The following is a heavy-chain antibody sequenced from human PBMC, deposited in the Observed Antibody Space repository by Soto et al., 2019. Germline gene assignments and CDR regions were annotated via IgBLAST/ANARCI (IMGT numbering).Heavy chain of an antibody. D-gene: IGHD6-13*01. CDR3: ARLVLKQQLPLGY. J-gene: IGHJ4*02. CDR2: INPNRGGT. V-gene: IGHV1-2*02. Sequence: QVQLVQSGAEVKKPGASVKVSCKASGYTFTGYYMHWVRQAPGQGLVWMGWINPNRGGTNYAQKCQGRVTMTRDTSISTAYMELSGLRSDDTAVYYCARLVLKQQLPLGYWGQGTLVTVSS. CDR1: GYTFTGYY.